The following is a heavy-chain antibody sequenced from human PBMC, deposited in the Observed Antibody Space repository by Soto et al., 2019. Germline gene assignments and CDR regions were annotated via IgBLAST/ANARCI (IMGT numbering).Heavy chain of an antibody. D-gene: IGHD6-19*01. J-gene: IGHJ4*02. CDR2: IYYSGST. V-gene: IGHV4-61*01. Sequence: PSETLSLTCTVSGGSVSSGSYYWSWIRQPPGKGLEWIGYIYYSGSTNYNPSLKSRVTISVDTSKNQFSLKLSSVTAADTAVYYCARAHIKAVAFDYWGQGTLVTVSS. CDR1: GGSVSSGSYY. CDR3: ARAHIKAVAFDY.